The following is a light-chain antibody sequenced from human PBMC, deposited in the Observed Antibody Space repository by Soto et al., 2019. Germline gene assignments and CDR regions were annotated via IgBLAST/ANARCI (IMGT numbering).Light chain of an antibody. V-gene: IGKV1-9*01. J-gene: IGKJ4*01. Sequence: DTQLTQSPSFLSASVGDRVTITCRASQDVSRSLGWYQQKAGKAPKLLISAAYTLHSGVPSRFSGSGSDTDFTLTISNLQPEDFATYYCQQLWTYPLTFGGGTKVEIK. CDR2: AAY. CDR3: QQLWTYPLT. CDR1: QDVSRS.